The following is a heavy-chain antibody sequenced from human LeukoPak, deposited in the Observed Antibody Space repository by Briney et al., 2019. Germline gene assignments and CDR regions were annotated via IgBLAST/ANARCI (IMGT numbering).Heavy chain of an antibody. J-gene: IGHJ4*02. Sequence: GGSLRLSCAASGFTFSTYPMHWVRQAPGKGLEWVAVISYDGSNKYYADSVKGRFTISRDNSKNTLYLQMNSLRAEDTAVYYCARSPNYDILTGYTYWGQGTLVTVSS. CDR1: GFTFSTYP. V-gene: IGHV3-30*04. CDR2: ISYDGSNK. CDR3: ARSPNYDILTGYTY. D-gene: IGHD3-9*01.